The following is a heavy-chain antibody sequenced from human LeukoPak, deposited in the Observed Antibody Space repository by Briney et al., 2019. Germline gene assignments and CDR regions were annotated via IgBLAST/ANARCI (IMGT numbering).Heavy chain of an antibody. CDR3: AKDAKFLRSSGYLIAIDF. CDR1: GFTFSRQA. V-gene: IGHV3-23*01. CDR2: ISGNGLGT. Sequence: GGSLRLSCAASGFTFSRQAMKWARQAPGKGLKWVAAISGNGLGTYYADSVKGRFNISRDNSRNTLYLHMNSLRIEDTAFYYCAKDAKFLRSSGYLIAIDFWGQGTLVTVSS. D-gene: IGHD3-22*01. J-gene: IGHJ4*02.